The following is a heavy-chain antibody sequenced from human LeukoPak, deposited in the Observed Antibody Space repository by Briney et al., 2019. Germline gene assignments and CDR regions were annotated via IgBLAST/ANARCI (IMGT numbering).Heavy chain of an antibody. Sequence: ASVKVSCKASGYTFTSYGISWVRQAPGQGLEWMGWISAYNGNTNYAQKLQGRVTMTTDTSTSTAYMELRSLRSDDTAVYYCARDMWLYSSSSDYYYYMDVWGKGTTVTVSS. CDR2: ISAYNGNT. CDR1: GYTFTSYG. D-gene: IGHD6-6*01. V-gene: IGHV1-18*01. CDR3: ARDMWLYSSSSDYYYYMDV. J-gene: IGHJ6*03.